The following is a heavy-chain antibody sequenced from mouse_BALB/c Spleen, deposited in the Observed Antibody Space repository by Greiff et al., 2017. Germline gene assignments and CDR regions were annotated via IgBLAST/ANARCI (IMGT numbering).Heavy chain of an antibody. CDR3: ARGLYYNYFDY. D-gene: IGHD1-1*01. CDR2: ISSGSSTI. Sequence: EVMLVESGGGLVQPGGSRKLSCAASGFTFSSFGMHWVRQAPEKGLEWVAYISSGSSTIYYADTVKGRFTISRDNPKNTLFLQMTSLRSEDTAMYYCARGLYYNYFDYWGQGTTLTVSS. CDR1: GFTFSSFG. V-gene: IGHV5-17*02. J-gene: IGHJ2*01.